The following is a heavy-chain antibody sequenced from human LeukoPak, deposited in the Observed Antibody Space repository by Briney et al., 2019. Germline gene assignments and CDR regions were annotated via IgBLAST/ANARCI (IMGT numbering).Heavy chain of an antibody. CDR1: GFTFSNYA. CDR3: AKDRVGRASDFDY. V-gene: IGHV3-23*01. D-gene: IGHD1-26*01. Sequence: GGSLRLSCAASGFTFSNYAMSWVRQAPGKGLEWVSDISGSGGSPYYADSVKGRFTISRDNSKNTLYLQMNSPRVEDTAVYYCAKDRVGRASDFDYWGQGTLVTVSS. J-gene: IGHJ4*02. CDR2: ISGSGGSP.